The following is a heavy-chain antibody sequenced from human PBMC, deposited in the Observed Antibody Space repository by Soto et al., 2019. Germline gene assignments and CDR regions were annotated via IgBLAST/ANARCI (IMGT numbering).Heavy chain of an antibody. D-gene: IGHD4-17*01. J-gene: IGHJ4*02. CDR3: ASQAKHDYGDYDDY. CDR1: GGPISSGDYY. Sequence: PSETLSLTCTVSGGPISSGDYYWSWIRQPPGKGLEWIGYIYYSGSTYYNPSLKSRVTISVDTSKNQFSLKLSSVTAADTAVYYCASQAKHDYGDYDDYWGQGTLVTVSS. CDR2: IYYSGST. V-gene: IGHV4-30-4*01.